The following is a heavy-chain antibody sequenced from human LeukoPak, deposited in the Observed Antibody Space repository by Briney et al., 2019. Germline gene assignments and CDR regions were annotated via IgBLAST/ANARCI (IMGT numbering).Heavy chain of an antibody. Sequence: SLRLSCAASGFTFDDYAMHWVRQAPGKVLEWVAGISWNSGSIGYADSVKGRFTISRDNAKNSLYLQMNSLRAEDTALYYCAKGSSCKGGSCYSYYYYYMDVWGKGTTVTVSS. D-gene: IGHD2-15*01. CDR2: ISWNSGSI. CDR3: AKGSSCKGGSCYSYYYYYMDV. CDR1: GFTFDDYA. J-gene: IGHJ6*03. V-gene: IGHV3-9*01.